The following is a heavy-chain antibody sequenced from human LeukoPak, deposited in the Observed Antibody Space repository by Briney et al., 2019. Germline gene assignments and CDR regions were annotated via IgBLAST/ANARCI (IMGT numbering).Heavy chain of an antibody. Sequence: GGSLRLSCAASGFTFSDYYMSWFRQAPGKGLEWVSAISGNGRDTYYTDSVKGRFTISRDNSKNTLYLQMHSLRAEDTAIYYCARAAAVCSSTSCYGHHWGQGTLVTVSS. CDR1: GFTFSDYY. CDR3: ARAAAVCSSTSCYGHH. D-gene: IGHD2-2*01. V-gene: IGHV3-11*05. CDR2: ISGNGRDT. J-gene: IGHJ5*02.